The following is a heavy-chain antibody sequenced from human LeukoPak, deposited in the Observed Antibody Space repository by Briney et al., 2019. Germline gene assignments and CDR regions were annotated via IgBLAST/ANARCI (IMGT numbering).Heavy chain of an antibody. CDR2: ISSGVPT. CDR1: GVSISRFF. CDR3: VQTTGWPGFDY. J-gene: IGHJ4*02. Sequence: SETLSLICTPSGVSISRFFWAWVRQPPGKGLEWIGTISSGVPTYFNPSFKSGVTISVDTSKNAFSLNLTSVTAAGTAVYYCVQTTGWPGFDYWGQGILVSVSS. V-gene: IGHV4-4*09. D-gene: IGHD6-19*01.